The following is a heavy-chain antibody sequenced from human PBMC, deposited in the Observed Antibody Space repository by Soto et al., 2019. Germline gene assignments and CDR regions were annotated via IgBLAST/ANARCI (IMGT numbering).Heavy chain of an antibody. V-gene: IGHV3-23*01. CDR2: ITDTGGDA. Sequence: PGGSLRLSCVASGLTFGNRAMTWVRQAPGEGLQWVSTITDTGGDAKYADSVRGRFVISRDNSKKTLYLQMTSLTAEDSAMYYCARGSTDSYPGSRIFDFWGRGTLVTVSS. CDR3: ARGSTDSYPGSRIFDF. J-gene: IGHJ4*02. D-gene: IGHD3-10*01. CDR1: GLTFGNRA.